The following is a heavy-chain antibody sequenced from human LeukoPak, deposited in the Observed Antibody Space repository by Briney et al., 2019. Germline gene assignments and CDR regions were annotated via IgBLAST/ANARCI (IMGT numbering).Heavy chain of an antibody. V-gene: IGHV3-33*01. CDR3: ARDSVLLWFGELLY. Sequence: GGSLRLSCAASGFTFSSYGMHWVRQAPGKGLEWVAVIWYDGSNKYYADSVKGRFTISRDNSKNTLYLQMNSLRAEDTAVYYCARDSVLLWFGELLYWGQETLVTVSS. D-gene: IGHD3-10*01. CDR2: IWYDGSNK. CDR1: GFTFSSYG. J-gene: IGHJ4*02.